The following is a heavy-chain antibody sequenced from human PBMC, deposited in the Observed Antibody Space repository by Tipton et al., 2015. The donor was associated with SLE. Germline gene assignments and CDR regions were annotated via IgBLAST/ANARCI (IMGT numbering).Heavy chain of an antibody. J-gene: IGHJ4*02. CDR2: NYYSGST. D-gene: IGHD6-19*01. Sequence: LSLTCTVSGGSTSSYYWSWIRQPPGKGLEWIGCNYYSGSTNYNPALKSRVTISVDTSKNQFSLKLSSVTAADTAVYYCASWSPERTSGWSRFDYWGQGTLVTVPS. CDR3: ASWSPERTSGWSRFDY. CDR1: GGSTSSYY. V-gene: IGHV4-59*01.